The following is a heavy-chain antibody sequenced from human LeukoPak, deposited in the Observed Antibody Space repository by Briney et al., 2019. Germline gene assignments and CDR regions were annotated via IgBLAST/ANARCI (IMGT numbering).Heavy chain of an antibody. Sequence: GGSLRLSCAASGFTFSSYGMHWVRQAPGKGLEWVAVIWYDGSNKYYADSVKGRFTISRDNAKNSLYLQMNSLRAEDTAVYYCARVERDCSSTSCYVLGYYYYYGMDVWGKGTTVTVSS. D-gene: IGHD2-2*01. CDR1: GFTFSSYG. J-gene: IGHJ6*04. CDR2: IWYDGSNK. CDR3: ARVERDCSSTSCYVLGYYYYYGMDV. V-gene: IGHV3-33*01.